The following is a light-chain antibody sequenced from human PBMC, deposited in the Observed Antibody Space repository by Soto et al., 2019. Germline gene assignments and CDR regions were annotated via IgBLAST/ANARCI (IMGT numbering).Light chain of an antibody. CDR3: SSFTSRFTFV. CDR2: EVT. Sequence: QSALTQPASVSGSPGQSIAISCTGTRSDVGAYNYVSWYQQHPGKAPKLMISEVTNRTSGVSDRFSGSKSGNTASLTISGLQAEDEADYYCSSFTSRFTFVFVTGTKLTVL. J-gene: IGLJ1*01. V-gene: IGLV2-14*01. CDR1: RSDVGAYNY.